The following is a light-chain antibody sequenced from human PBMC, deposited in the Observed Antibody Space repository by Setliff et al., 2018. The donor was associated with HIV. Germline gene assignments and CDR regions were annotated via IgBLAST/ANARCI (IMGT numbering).Light chain of an antibody. CDR1: SRDVGGYHY. CDR2: EVR. J-gene: IGLJ1*01. Sequence: QSVLTQPASVSGSPGQSITISCTGTSRDVGGYHYVSWYQQHPGKAPKLIIYEVRNRPSGVSNRFSGSKSGNTASLTISGLQAEDEADYYCSSYAITNTLPFGTGTKGTVL. V-gene: IGLV2-14*01. CDR3: SSYAITNTLP.